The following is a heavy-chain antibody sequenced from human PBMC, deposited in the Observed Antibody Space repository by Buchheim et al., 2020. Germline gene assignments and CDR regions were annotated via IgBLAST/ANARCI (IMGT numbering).Heavy chain of an antibody. V-gene: IGHV4-61*02. Sequence: QVQLQESGPGLVKPSQTLSLTCTVSGGSISSGSYYWSWIRQPAGKGLEWIGRIYTSGSTNYNPSLKSRVTISVDTSKNQFSLKLSSVTAADTAVYYCARESIAAAGTNAFDIWGQGT. CDR2: IYTSGST. D-gene: IGHD6-13*01. CDR3: ARESIAAAGTNAFDI. CDR1: GGSISSGSYY. J-gene: IGHJ3*02.